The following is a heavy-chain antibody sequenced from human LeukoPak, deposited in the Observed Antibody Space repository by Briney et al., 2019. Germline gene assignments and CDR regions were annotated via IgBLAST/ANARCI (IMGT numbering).Heavy chain of an antibody. J-gene: IGHJ4*02. CDR1: GFTFSDYY. CDR2: IKHDGSEK. D-gene: IGHD3-3*01. CDR3: ATDRGWRTSGYYLYYFEY. Sequence: GGSLRLSCAASGFTFSDYYMSWVRQAPGKGLEWVASIKHDGSEKYYVDSVRGRFTISRDNTMNSLYLQMSSLRAEDAAVYYCATDRGWRTSGYYLYYFEYWGQGTLVTYSS. V-gene: IGHV3-7*01.